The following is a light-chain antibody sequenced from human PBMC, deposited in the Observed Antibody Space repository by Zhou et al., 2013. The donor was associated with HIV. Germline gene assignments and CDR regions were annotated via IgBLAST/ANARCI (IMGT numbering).Light chain of an antibody. CDR2: GAS. CDR3: QQYASSPQT. J-gene: IGKJ2*01. Sequence: EIVMTQSPATLSVSPGQRVTLSCRASQSVSSNLAWYQQKPGQAPRLLVYGASTRATGIPDRFTGSGSGTDFTLTFTTLGPEDSAVYYCQQYASSPQTFGQGTKVEIK. CDR1: QSVSSN. V-gene: IGKV3D-15*01.